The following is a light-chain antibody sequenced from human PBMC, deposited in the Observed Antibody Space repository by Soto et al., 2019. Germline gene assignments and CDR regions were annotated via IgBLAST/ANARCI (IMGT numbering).Light chain of an antibody. Sequence: QSVLTQPPSVSGAPGQRVTISCTGSSSNFGAGYDVHWYQQLPGTAPKLLIYGNSNRPSGVPDRFSGSKSGTSASLAITGLQAEDEADYYCCSYAGSYTSYVVFGGGTKLTVL. CDR1: SSNFGAGYD. V-gene: IGLV1-40*01. J-gene: IGLJ2*01. CDR2: GNS. CDR3: CSYAGSYTSYVV.